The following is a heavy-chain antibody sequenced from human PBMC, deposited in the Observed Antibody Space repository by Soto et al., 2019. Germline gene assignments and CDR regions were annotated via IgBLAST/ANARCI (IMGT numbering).Heavy chain of an antibody. Sequence: QMQLVQSGPEVKKPGTSVKVSCKASGFTFTSSAVQWVRQARGQRLEWMGWIVVGSGNTNYAQKFQERVTITRDMAKSKAYMELSSISSEATAVYYCAAAPPGGHKCYWYFDLWGRGTLVTVSS. CDR3: AAAPPGGHKCYWYFDL. J-gene: IGHJ2*01. CDR2: IVVGSGNT. D-gene: IGHD2-15*01. CDR1: GFTFTSSA. V-gene: IGHV1-58*01.